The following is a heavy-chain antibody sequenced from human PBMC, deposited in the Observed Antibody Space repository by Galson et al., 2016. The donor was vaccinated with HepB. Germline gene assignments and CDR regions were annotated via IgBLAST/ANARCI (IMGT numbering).Heavy chain of an antibody. CDR3: AKVGNSVWYVL. J-gene: IGHJ5*02. D-gene: IGHD4-23*01. V-gene: IGHV3-48*02. CDR1: GFTFSIYS. CDR2: ITSTSTTI. Sequence: SLRLSCAASGFTFSIYSMNWVRQAPGKGLEWVSYITSTSTTIYYADSVKGQFTISRDNAKNSLYLQMNSLRDDDTAVYYCAKVGNSVWYVLWGQGTLVTVSS.